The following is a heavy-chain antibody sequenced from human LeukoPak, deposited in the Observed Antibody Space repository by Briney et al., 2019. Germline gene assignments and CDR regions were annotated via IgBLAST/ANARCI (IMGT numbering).Heavy chain of an antibody. Sequence: ASVKVSCKTSGYTFTSYGINWVRQAPGQGLEWMGWISVYNGNTNYAQKLQGRVTMTTDTSTSTAYMELRSLSSDDSAVYYCARDPGGRELAFDYWGQGTLVTVSS. V-gene: IGHV1-18*01. J-gene: IGHJ4*02. CDR1: GYTFTSYG. CDR3: ARDPGGRELAFDY. D-gene: IGHD1-1*01. CDR2: ISVYNGNT.